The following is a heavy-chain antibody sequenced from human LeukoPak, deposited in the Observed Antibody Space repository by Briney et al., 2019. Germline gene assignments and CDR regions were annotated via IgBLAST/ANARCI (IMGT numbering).Heavy chain of an antibody. CDR2: IYYSGST. V-gene: IGHV4-59*01. CDR3: AREAAGDFDY. CDR1: GGSISSYY. D-gene: IGHD6-19*01. Sequence: PSETLSLTCTVSGGSISSYYWSWIRQSPGKGLEWIGYIYYSGSTNYSPSLKSRVTISVDTSKNQFSLKLSSVTAADTAVYYCAREAAGDFDYWGQGTLVTVSS. J-gene: IGHJ4*02.